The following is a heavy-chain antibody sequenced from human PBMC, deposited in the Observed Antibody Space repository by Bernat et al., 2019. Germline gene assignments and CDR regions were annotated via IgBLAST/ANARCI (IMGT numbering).Heavy chain of an antibody. V-gene: IGHV3-48*03. J-gene: IGHJ3*02. CDR3: ATSGASGAFDI. D-gene: IGHD3-10*01. Sequence: VQLVESGGGLVQPGGSLRLSCAASGFTFSSYEMNWVRQAPGKGLEWVSYISSSGSTIYYADSVKGRFTISRDNAKNSLYLQMNSLRAEDTAVYYCATSGASGAFDIWGQGTMVTVSS. CDR1: GFTFSSYE. CDR2: ISSSGSTI.